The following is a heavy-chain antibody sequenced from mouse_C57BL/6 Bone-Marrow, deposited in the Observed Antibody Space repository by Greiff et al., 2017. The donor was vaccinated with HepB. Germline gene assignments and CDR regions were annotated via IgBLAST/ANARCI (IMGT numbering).Heavy chain of an antibody. J-gene: IGHJ3*01. D-gene: IGHD1-1*01. CDR2: GQGLEWIG. CDR3: SEDSAVYYCAWSYYYGSSPWFAY. CDR1: YTFSRRVH. V-gene: IGHV1-87*01. Sequence: VKLMESGPELARPWASVKISCQAFYTFSRRVHFAIRDTNYWMQWVKQRPGQGLEWIGAIYPGNGDTSYNQKFKGKATLTADKSSSTAYMQLSSLTSEDSAVYYCAWSYYYGSSPWFAYWGQGTLVTVSA.